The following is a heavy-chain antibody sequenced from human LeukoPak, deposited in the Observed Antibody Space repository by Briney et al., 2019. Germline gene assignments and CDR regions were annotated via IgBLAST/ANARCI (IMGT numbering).Heavy chain of an antibody. V-gene: IGHV3-23*01. Sequence: GGSLRLSCAASGFTFSSYAMSWVRQAPGKGLEWVSAISGSGGSTYYADSVKGRVTISRDNAKNSLYLQMNSLRDEDTAVYYCARDPRYCSGGSCPNDAFDIWGQGTMVTVSS. D-gene: IGHD2-15*01. CDR2: ISGSGGST. J-gene: IGHJ3*02. CDR1: GFTFSSYA. CDR3: ARDPRYCSGGSCPNDAFDI.